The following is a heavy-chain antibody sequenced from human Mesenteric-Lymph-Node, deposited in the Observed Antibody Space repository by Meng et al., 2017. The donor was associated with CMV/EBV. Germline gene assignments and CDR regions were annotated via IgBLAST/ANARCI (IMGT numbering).Heavy chain of an antibody. J-gene: IGHJ4*02. CDR3: ARDKAMVAEHYFDY. CDR2: ISWNSGTI. V-gene: IGHV3-9*01. CDR1: GFTFDESA. D-gene: IGHD5-18*01. Sequence: GGSLRLSCEASGFTFDESAMHWVRQGPGKGLEWVSGISWNSGTIAYADSVKGRFTISRDNAKNSLYLQMNSLRTEDTAVYYCARDKAMVAEHYFDYWGQGTLVTVSS.